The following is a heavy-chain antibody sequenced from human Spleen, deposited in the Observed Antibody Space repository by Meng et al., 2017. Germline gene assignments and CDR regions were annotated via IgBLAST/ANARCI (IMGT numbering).Heavy chain of an antibody. CDR1: GGSIRSSNW. D-gene: IGHD6-19*01. V-gene: IGHV4-4*02. CDR3: AVFSSGWGPFDC. J-gene: IGHJ4*01. Sequence: QGAPQEAGPGLVKPSGTLSLTCAVSGGSIRSSNWWSWVRQPPGKGLEWIGEIYHLGSTNYNPSLKSRVTISVDKSKTQFSLKVTSVTAADTAVYYCAVFSSGWGPFDCWGQGTLVTVSS. CDR2: IYHLGST.